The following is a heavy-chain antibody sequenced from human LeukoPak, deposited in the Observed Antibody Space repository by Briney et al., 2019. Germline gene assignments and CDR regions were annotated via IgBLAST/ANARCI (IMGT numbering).Heavy chain of an antibody. CDR1: GYTFTGYY. D-gene: IGHD6-19*01. CDR2: MNPNSGNT. V-gene: IGHV1-8*02. Sequence: ASVKVSCKASGYTFTGYYMHWVRQATGQGLEWMGWMNPNSGNTGYAQKFQGRVTMTRNTSISTAYMELSRLRSDDTAVYYCARVRSSGPCGYWGQGTLVTVSS. CDR3: ARVRSSGPCGY. J-gene: IGHJ4*02.